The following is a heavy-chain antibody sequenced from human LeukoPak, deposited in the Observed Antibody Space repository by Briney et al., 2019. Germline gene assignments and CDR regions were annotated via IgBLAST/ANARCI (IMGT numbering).Heavy chain of an antibody. CDR2: MNPNSGNT. V-gene: IGHV1-8*02. CDR3: ARDLSSSSPPYYYYYYMDV. D-gene: IGHD6-6*01. CDR1: GYTFTSYD. Sequence: GASVKVSCKASGYTFTSYDINWVRQATGQGLEWMGWMNPNSGNTGYAQKFQGRVTMTRDMSTSTVYMELSSLRSEDTAVYYCARDLSSSSPPYYYYYYMDVWGKGTTVTVSS. J-gene: IGHJ6*03.